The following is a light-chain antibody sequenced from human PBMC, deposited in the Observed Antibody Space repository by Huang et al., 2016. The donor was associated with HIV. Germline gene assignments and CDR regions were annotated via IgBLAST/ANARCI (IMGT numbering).Light chain of an antibody. J-gene: IGKJ1*01. CDR2: AAS. V-gene: IGKV1-33*01. Sequence: DIQMTQSPSSLSASVGDRVTIPCQASQYISTYLNWYQQKPGNAPKVLIYAASNLETGVPSRFSGSGSGTDFTFTISNLQPGDIATYYCQQYDNLPWTFGQGTKVEIK. CDR3: QQYDNLPWT. CDR1: QYISTY.